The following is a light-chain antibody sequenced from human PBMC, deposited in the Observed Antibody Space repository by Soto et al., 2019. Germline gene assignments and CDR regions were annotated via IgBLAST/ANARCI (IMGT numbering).Light chain of an antibody. V-gene: IGKV1-17*01. CDR1: QAIRND. CDR3: LQHNNYPRT. J-gene: IGKJ1*01. Sequence: DIPMTQSPSSLSASVGDRVTITCRASQAIRNDVGWYQQKPGKDPKRLIYVASRLESGVPSRFSGSGFGTEFTLTISGLQPEDFATSYCLQHNNYPRTFGQGTRVEIK. CDR2: VAS.